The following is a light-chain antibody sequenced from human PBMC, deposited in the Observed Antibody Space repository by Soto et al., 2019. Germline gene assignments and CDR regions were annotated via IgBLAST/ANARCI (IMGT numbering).Light chain of an antibody. Sequence: QSVLTQPPSASGTPGQTVTISCSGSSSNIGSNLVNWYQLLPGTTPRLLIYNNNQRPSAVPDRFSGSKSGTSASLAISGLQSEDEGDYFCALWDDSLNGLRAFGGGTKLTVL. CDR3: ALWDDSLNGLRA. J-gene: IGLJ2*01. V-gene: IGLV1-44*01. CDR1: SSNIGSNL. CDR2: NNN.